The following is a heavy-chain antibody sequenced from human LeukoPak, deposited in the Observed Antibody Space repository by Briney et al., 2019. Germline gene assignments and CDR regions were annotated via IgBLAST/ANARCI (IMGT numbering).Heavy chain of an antibody. J-gene: IGHJ4*02. D-gene: IGHD3-22*01. Sequence: PSETLSLTCTVSGGSISSGGYYWTWIRQHPGKGLEWIGYIYYSGSTYYNPSLKSRVTISVDRSKNQFSLKLSSVTAADTAVYYCARVTYYYDSSGYYSIYYFDYWGQGTLVTVSS. CDR1: GGSISSGGYY. CDR3: ARVTYYYDSSGYYSIYYFDY. V-gene: IGHV4-31*03. CDR2: IYYSGST.